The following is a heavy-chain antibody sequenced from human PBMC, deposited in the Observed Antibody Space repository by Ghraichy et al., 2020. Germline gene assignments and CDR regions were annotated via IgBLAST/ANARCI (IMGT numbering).Heavy chain of an antibody. CDR2: TYYGYKCYN. CDR1: GDSVSSNSAA. V-gene: IGHV6-1*01. J-gene: IGHJ4*02. Sequence: SQTLSLTCAISGDSVSSNSAAWNSIRQSPSRGLEWLGRTYYGYKCYNDYAVSVKSRITINPDTTKNQFSLQLNSVTPEDTAVYYCARGSYAYYFDYWGQGTLVTVSS. CDR3: ARGSYAYYFDY. D-gene: IGHD2-2*01.